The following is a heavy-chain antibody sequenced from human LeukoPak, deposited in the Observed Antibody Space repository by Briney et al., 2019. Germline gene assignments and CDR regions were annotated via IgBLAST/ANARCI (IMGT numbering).Heavy chain of an antibody. D-gene: IGHD3-22*01. CDR1: GYTFSGYY. Sequence: ASVKVSCNTSGYTFSGYYIHWVRQAPGQGLEWMGWINPKSGGTNYTQKFQGRLTMTRDTSISTAYVELSSLRSDDTAVYYCARAKSPYYYDSSGYPNWFDPWGQGTLVTVSS. CDR2: INPKSGGT. V-gene: IGHV1-2*02. J-gene: IGHJ5*02. CDR3: ARAKSPYYYDSSGYPNWFDP.